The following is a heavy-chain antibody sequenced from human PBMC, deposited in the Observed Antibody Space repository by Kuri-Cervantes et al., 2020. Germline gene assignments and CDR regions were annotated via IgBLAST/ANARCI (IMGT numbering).Heavy chain of an antibody. Sequence: GESLKISCAASGFPFSSYGMHWVRQAPGKGLEWVAFTWYDGSNKYYSDSVKGRFTISRDNSKNTVYLQMNSLRAEDTAVYYCAADQRYNWNPTEDYYYYMDAWGKGTTVIVSS. CDR3: AADQRYNWNPTEDYYYYMDA. CDR2: TWYDGSNK. CDR1: GFPFSSYG. J-gene: IGHJ6*03. V-gene: IGHV3-33*08. D-gene: IGHD1-20*01.